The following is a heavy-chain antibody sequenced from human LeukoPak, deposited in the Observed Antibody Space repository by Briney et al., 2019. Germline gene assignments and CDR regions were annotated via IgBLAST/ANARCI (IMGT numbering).Heavy chain of an antibody. CDR2: IRSQSNSYAT. J-gene: IGHJ4*02. CDR1: GFTFSASA. V-gene: IGHV3-73*01. CDR3: TSQYRSSSGHGY. Sequence: GGSLRHSCAGSGFTFSASAMHWVRQASGKGLEWVGRIRSQSNSYATAYAASVQGRFTISRDDSKNTAYLQMNSLKTEDTAIYYCTSQYRSSSGHGYWGQGTLVTVSS. D-gene: IGHD6-6*01.